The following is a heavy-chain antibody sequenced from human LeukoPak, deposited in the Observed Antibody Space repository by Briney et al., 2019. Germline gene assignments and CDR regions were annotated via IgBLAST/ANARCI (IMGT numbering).Heavy chain of an antibody. CDR3: AKSGGSYFDY. CDR2: ISYDGSNK. CDR1: GFTFSSYG. D-gene: IGHD1-26*01. V-gene: IGHV3-30*18. Sequence: PGRSLRLSCAASGFTFSSYGMHWVRQAPGKGLEWVAVISYDGSNKYYADSVKGRFTISRDNSKNTLYLQMNSLRAEDTAVYYCAKSGGSYFDYWGQETLVTVSS. J-gene: IGHJ4*02.